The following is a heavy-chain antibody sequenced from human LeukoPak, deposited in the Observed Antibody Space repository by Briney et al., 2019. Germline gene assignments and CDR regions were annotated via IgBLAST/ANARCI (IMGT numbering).Heavy chain of an antibody. CDR1: GGSISSYY. J-gene: IGHJ3*02. CDR3: ARHIPAPYTAMVFYAFDI. D-gene: IGHD5-18*01. V-gene: IGHV4-59*08. CDR2: IYYSGST. Sequence: PSETLSLTCTVSGGSISSYYWSWIRQPPGKGLEWIGYIYYSGSTNYNPSLKSRVTISVDTSKNQFSLKLSSVTAADTAVYYCARHIPAPYTAMVFYAFDIWGQGTMVTVSS.